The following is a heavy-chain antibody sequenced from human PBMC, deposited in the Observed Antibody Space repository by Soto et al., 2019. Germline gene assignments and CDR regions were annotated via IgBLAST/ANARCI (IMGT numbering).Heavy chain of an antibody. CDR3: ARVGSSGWYSEYNWFDP. CDR2: IYHSGST. Sequence: SETLCLTCAVSGGSISSSNWWSWVRQPPGKGLEWIGEIYHSGSTNYNPSLKSRVTISVDKSKNQFSLKLSSVPAADTAVYYCARVGSSGWYSEYNWFDPWGQGTLVTVSS. D-gene: IGHD6-19*01. CDR1: GGSISSSNW. J-gene: IGHJ5*02. V-gene: IGHV4-4*02.